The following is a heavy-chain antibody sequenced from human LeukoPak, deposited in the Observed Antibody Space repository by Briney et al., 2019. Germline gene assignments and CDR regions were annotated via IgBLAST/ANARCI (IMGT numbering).Heavy chain of an antibody. Sequence: GGSLRLSCAASGFTFSSYAMSWVRQAPGKGLNWVSAISGSGGSTYYADSVKGRFTISRDNSKNTLYLQMNSLRAEDTAVYYCAKDGSGYAYLPKTQYYFDYWGQGTLVTVSS. CDR2: ISGSGGST. D-gene: IGHD5-12*01. J-gene: IGHJ4*02. V-gene: IGHV3-23*01. CDR1: GFTFSSYA. CDR3: AKDGSGYAYLPKTQYYFDY.